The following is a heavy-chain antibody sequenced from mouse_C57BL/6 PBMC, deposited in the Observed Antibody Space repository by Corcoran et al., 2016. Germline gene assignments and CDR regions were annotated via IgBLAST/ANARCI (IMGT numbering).Heavy chain of an antibody. CDR3: ARYSPKVPFDY. J-gene: IGHJ2*01. CDR2: INTYSGVP. CDR1: GYTFTTYG. V-gene: IGHV9-3*01. Sequence: QIQLVQSGPELKKPGETVKISCKASGYTFTTYGMSWVKQAPGKGLKWMGWINTYSGVPTYADDFKGRFAFSLETSASTAYLQINNHKNEDTATYFCARYSPKVPFDYWGQGTTLTVSS.